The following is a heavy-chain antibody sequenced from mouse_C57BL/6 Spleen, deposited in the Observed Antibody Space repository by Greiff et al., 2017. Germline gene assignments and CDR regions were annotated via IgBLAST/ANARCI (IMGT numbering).Heavy chain of an antibody. V-gene: IGHV4-1*01. D-gene: IGHD1-1*01. CDR2: INPDSSTI. Sequence: EVKLVESGGGLVQPGGSLKLSCAASGIDFSRYWMSWVRRAPGKGLEWIGEINPDSSTINYAPSLKDKFIISRDNAKNTLYLQMSKVRSEDTALYYCARSKPYYGSSYGYFDVWGTGTTVTVSS. CDR3: ARSKPYYGSSYGYFDV. J-gene: IGHJ1*03. CDR1: GIDFSRYW.